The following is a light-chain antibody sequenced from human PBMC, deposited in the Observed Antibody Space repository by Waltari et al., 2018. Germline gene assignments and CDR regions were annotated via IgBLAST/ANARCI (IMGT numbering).Light chain of an antibody. J-gene: IGKJ1*01. CDR1: QIVSNM. CDR2: DTS. Sequence: DIVLTQSPGPLSLSPGARATLSCRASQIVSNMLAWYQQKPGQAPRLLIYDTSNRATGIPARFSGSGSGTDFTLTISSLEPEDFAVYYCQQRSNWPPTFGQGTKVEI. V-gene: IGKV3-11*01. CDR3: QQRSNWPPT.